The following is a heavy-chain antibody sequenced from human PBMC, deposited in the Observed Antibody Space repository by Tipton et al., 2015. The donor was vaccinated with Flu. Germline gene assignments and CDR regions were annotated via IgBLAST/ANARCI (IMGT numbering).Heavy chain of an antibody. CDR1: GFTFSYAW. D-gene: IGHD6-19*01. Sequence: SLRLSCVVSGFTFSYAWMTWVRQAPGKGLEWVGRIKSKPDGGTTAYAAPVEGRFTISRDDSKNSLYLQMNSLEKDDTAVYYCTSGSSGWYDFWGRGTLVTVSS. CDR2: IKSKPDGGTT. CDR3: TSGSSGWYDF. J-gene: IGHJ5*01. V-gene: IGHV3-15*05.